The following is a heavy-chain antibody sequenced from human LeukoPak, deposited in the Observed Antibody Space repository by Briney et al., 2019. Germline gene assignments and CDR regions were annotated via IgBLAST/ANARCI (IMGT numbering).Heavy chain of an antibody. D-gene: IGHD1-26*01. CDR1: GYTFTSYG. Sequence: ASVKVSCKASGYTFTSYGISWVRQAPGQGLEWMEWISAYNGNTNYAQKLRGRVTMTTDTSTSTAYMELRSLRSDDTAVYYCARGGGGVWELLGYYYYYMDVWGKGTTVTVSS. CDR2: ISAYNGNT. CDR3: ARGGGGVWELLGYYYYYMDV. J-gene: IGHJ6*03. V-gene: IGHV1-18*01.